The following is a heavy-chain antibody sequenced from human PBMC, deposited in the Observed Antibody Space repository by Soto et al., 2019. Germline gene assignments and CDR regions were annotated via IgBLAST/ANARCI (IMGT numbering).Heavy chain of an antibody. Sequence: EVQLVESGGGLVKPGGSLRLSCVVSGFTFSSYSMNWVRQAPGKGLEWVSYISSGSSYIYYAGSVKGRFTISRDTAKNSLYLQINSLRAEDTAVYYCAINRAGGLNYYYYMDAWGKGTTVTVSS. V-gene: IGHV3-21*01. CDR1: GFTFSSYS. J-gene: IGHJ6*03. D-gene: IGHD1-26*01. CDR3: AINRAGGLNYYYYMDA. CDR2: ISSGSSYI.